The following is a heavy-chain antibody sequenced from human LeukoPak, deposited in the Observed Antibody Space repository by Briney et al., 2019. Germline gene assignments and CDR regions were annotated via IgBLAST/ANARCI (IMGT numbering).Heavy chain of an antibody. CDR2: ISCYNGDT. V-gene: IGHV1-18*01. CDR1: GYTFTHHG. CDR3: ARDPSNTSGWYQYFDA. Sequence: GASVKVSCKASGYTFTHHGIAWIRQAPGQGFEWLGWISCYNGDTIYAQKFQGRVTLTTEKSTSTVYMELRSLTSDDTAVYYCARDPSNTSGWYQYFDAWGRGTLVSVSS. J-gene: IGHJ2*01. D-gene: IGHD6-19*01.